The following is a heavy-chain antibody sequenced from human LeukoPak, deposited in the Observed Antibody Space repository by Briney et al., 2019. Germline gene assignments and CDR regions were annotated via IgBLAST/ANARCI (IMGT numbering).Heavy chain of an antibody. CDR1: GYTFTSYA. V-gene: IGHV1-3*01. D-gene: IGHD6-19*01. CDR3: ARGYSSGWHVFDY. CDR2: INAGNGNT. J-gene: IGHJ4*02. Sequence: ASVKVSCKASGYTFTSYAMHWVRQAPGQRPEWMGWINAGNGNTKYSQKFQGRVTITRDTSASTAYMELSSLRSEDTAVYYCARGYSSGWHVFDYWGQGTLVTVSS.